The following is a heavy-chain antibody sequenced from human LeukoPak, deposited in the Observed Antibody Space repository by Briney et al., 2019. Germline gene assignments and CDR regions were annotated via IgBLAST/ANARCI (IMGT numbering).Heavy chain of an antibody. J-gene: IGHJ4*02. CDR3: ARGRGYRDYDRPLDY. CDR2: ITSGGNT. V-gene: IGHV3-53*01. D-gene: IGHD5-12*01. Sequence: GLSLRLSCAASGFTVSSNYMSWVRQAPGQGLEWVSVITSGGNTYYADSLKGRFTTSRDNSKNTLYVQMNSLRAEDTAIYYCARGRGYRDYDRPLDYWGQGNLVTVSS. CDR1: GFTVSSNY.